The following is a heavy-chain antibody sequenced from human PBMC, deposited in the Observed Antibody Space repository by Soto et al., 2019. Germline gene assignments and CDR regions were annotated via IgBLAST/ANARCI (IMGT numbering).Heavy chain of an antibody. CDR1: GFSLRTSGVG. V-gene: IGHV2-5*01. D-gene: IGHD6-19*01. CDR2: IYWNDDK. J-gene: IGHJ5*02. Sequence: QITLKESGPALVKPTQTLTLTCIFSGFSLRTSGVGGGWIRQPPVKALEWLGFIYWNDDKRYSPSLKSRLTITKDTSKNQVVLTMTNMDPGDTATYYCAKSCSRGWYGWFDPWGQGTLVTVSA. CDR3: AKSCSRGWYGWFDP.